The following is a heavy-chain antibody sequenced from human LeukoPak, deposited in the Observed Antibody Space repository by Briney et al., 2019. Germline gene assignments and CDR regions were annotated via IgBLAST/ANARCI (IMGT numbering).Heavy chain of an antibody. Sequence: SETLSLTCTVSGGSISSYYWSWIRQPAGKGLEWIGRIYTSGSTNYNPSLKSRVTMSVDTSKNQFSLKLSSVTAADTAVYYCARGAFAWVNPAYMDVWGKGTTVTVSS. V-gene: IGHV4-4*07. CDR1: GGSISSYY. CDR3: ARGAFAWVNPAYMDV. D-gene: IGHD4-23*01. J-gene: IGHJ6*03. CDR2: IYTSGST.